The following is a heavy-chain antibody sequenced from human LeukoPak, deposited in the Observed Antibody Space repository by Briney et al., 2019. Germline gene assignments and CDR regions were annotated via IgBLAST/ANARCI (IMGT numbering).Heavy chain of an antibody. V-gene: IGHV3-23*01. J-gene: IGHJ6*02. CDR1: GFTFSTYA. D-gene: IGHD1-26*01. Sequence: AGGSLRLSCAASGFTFSTYAMTWVRQAPGKGLEWVSLISATGVNTYYADSVKGRFTISRDNSKNTLSLQMNSLRAEDTAVYYCAKDVRVGGGGMDVWGQGTPVTVSS. CDR2: ISATGVNT. CDR3: AKDVRVGGGGMDV.